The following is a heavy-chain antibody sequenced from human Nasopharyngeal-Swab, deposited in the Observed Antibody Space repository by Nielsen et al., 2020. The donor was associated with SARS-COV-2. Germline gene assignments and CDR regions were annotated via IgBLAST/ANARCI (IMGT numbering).Heavy chain of an antibody. V-gene: IGHV3-53*01. CDR1: GFTVSNYY. CDR2: IYSDGST. D-gene: IGHD3-9*01. Sequence: GESLKISCAASGFTVSNYYVSWVRQAPGKGLEYVSVIYSDGSTYYSDSVKGRFTISRDNSKNTIYLQMNSLRADDTAVYYCVREDYHTHYVYFQHWGQGTVVTVSS. CDR3: VREDYHTHYVYFQH. J-gene: IGHJ1*01.